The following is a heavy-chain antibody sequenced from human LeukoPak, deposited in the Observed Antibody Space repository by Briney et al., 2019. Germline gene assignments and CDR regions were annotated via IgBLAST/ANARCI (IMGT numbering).Heavy chain of an antibody. Sequence: ASVKVSCKASGYTFTGYYMHWVRQAPGQGLEWMGWINPNSGGTNYAQKFQGRVTMTRDTSIGTAYMELSRLRSDDTAVYYCAREAWEKQWLEPGAFDIWGQGTMVTVSS. V-gene: IGHV1-2*02. D-gene: IGHD6-19*01. CDR1: GYTFTGYY. CDR3: AREAWEKQWLEPGAFDI. CDR2: INPNSGGT. J-gene: IGHJ3*02.